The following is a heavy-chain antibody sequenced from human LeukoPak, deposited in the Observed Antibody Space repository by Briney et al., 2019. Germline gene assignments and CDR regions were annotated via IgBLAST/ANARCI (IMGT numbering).Heavy chain of an antibody. CDR3: AKEGVAVALVRGRFDP. D-gene: IGHD6-19*01. V-gene: IGHV3-23*01. CDR1: GFTFSRYS. J-gene: IGHJ5*02. CDR2: ISGSGGST. Sequence: GGSLRLSCAASGFTFSRYSMTWVRQAPGKGLEWVSAISGSGGSTYYADSVKGRFTISRDNSKNTPYLQMSSLRAEDTAVYYCAKEGVAVALVRGRFDPWGQGTLVTVSS.